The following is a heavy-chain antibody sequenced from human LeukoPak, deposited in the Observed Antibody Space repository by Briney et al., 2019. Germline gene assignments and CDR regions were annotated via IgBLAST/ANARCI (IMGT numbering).Heavy chain of an antibody. D-gene: IGHD3-10*01. CDR1: GGPISSYY. J-gene: IGHJ6*02. Sequence: SETLSLTCTVSGGPISSYYWSWIRQPPGKGLEWIGHIYYSGSTNYNPSLKSRVTISVDTSKNQFSLKLSSVTAADTAVYYCARYYGTSAYYYGMDVWGQGTTVTVSS. CDR2: IYYSGST. CDR3: ARYYGTSAYYYGMDV. V-gene: IGHV4-59*01.